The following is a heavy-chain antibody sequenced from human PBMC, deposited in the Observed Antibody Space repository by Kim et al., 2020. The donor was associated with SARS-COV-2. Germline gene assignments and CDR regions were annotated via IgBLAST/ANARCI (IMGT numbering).Heavy chain of an antibody. D-gene: IGHD5-12*01. Sequence: GGSLRLSCAASGFTFSNAWMSWVRQAPGKGLEWVGRIKSKTDGGTTDYAAPVKGRFTISRDDSKNTLYLQMNSLKTEDTAVYYCTAESQKGGYSGYDGIGNFDYWGQGTLVTVSS. CDR1: GFTFSNAW. V-gene: IGHV3-15*01. CDR2: IKSKTDGGTT. CDR3: TAESQKGGYSGYDGIGNFDY. J-gene: IGHJ4*02.